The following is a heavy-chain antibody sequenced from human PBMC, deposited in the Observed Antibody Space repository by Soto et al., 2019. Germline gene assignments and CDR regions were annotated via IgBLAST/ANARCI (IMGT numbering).Heavy chain of an antibody. CDR1: GFSLTTSGEA. J-gene: IGHJ6*03. CDR2: IYWDDDK. D-gene: IGHD3-10*01. V-gene: IGHV2-5*02. CDR3: AHIPGSGQLLYSYYYYMDV. Sequence: QITLKESGPTLVKPTQTLTLTCTFSGFSLTTSGEAVGWIRQPPGKALEWLALIYWDDDKRSSPSLKSMLIITKDTSKHQVVLTMNNMDPVDTATDYCAHIPGSGQLLYSYYYYMDVWGKGTTVTVSS.